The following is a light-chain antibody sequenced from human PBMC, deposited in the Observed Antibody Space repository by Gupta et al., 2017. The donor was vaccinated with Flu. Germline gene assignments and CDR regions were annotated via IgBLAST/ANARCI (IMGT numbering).Light chain of an antibody. CDR2: KAS. CDR1: QSISSW. Sequence: DIQMTLSPSTLSASVGDRVTITCRASQSISSWLAWYQQKPGKAPKLLIYKASSLESGVPSRFSGSESGTEFTLTISSLQPDDFATYYCQQENSSPLTFGGGTKVEIK. V-gene: IGKV1-5*03. J-gene: IGKJ4*01. CDR3: QQENSSPLT.